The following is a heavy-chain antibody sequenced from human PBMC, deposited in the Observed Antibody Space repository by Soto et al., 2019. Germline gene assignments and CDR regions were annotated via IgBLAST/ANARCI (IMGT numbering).Heavy chain of an antibody. CDR3: ARVGNWNAGLGS. CDR1: GGSISSYY. D-gene: IGHD1-1*01. Sequence: QVQLQESGPGLVKPSETLSLTCTVSGGSISSYYWSWIRQPPGKGLEWIGYIYYSGKTYYNPSLKSRVTISVDTSKNQFSLKLTSVTAADTAVYYCARVGNWNAGLGSWGQGALVTVSS. J-gene: IGHJ5*02. V-gene: IGHV4-59*01. CDR2: IYYSGKT.